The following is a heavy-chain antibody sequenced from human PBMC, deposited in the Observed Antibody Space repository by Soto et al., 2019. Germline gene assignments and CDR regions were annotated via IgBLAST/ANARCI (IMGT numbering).Heavy chain of an antibody. D-gene: IGHD3-22*01. CDR1: GFTFSNAW. V-gene: IGHV3-15*01. CDR3: TTWYDSSGYYYLQGCY. Sequence: EVQLVESGGGLVKPGGSLRLSCAASGFTFSNAWMSWVRQAPGKGLEWVGRIKSKTDGGTTDYAAPVKGRFTISREDSKNTLYLQMDRLKTEDTGVYYCTTWYDSSGYYYLQGCYWGEGTLFTVSS. J-gene: IGHJ4*02. CDR2: IKSKTDGGTT.